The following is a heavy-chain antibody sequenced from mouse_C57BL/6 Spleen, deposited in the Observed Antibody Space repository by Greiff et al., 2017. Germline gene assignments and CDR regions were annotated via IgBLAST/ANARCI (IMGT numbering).Heavy chain of an antibody. J-gene: IGHJ3*01. D-gene: IGHD1-1*01. CDR1: GYSITSGYY. V-gene: IGHV3-6*01. CDR3: AREGDYGSSFAY. Sequence: EVKLLESGPGLVKPSQSLSLPCSVTGYSITSGYYWNWIRQFPGNKLEWMGYISYDGSNNYNPSLKNRISITRDTSKNQFFLKLNSVTTEDTATYYCAREGDYGSSFAYWGQGTLVTVSA. CDR2: ISYDGSN.